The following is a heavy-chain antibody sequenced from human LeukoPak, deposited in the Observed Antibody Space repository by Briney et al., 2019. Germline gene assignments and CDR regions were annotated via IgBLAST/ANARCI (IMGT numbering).Heavy chain of an antibody. Sequence: SCKASGYTFTSYSMNWVRQAPGKGLEWVSGISWNSGSIGYADSVKGRFTISRDNAKNSLYLQMNSLRAEDTALYYCAADSPFGPWGQGTLVTVSS. J-gene: IGHJ5*02. D-gene: IGHD5-18*01. V-gene: IGHV3-9*01. CDR2: ISWNSGSI. CDR3: AADSPFGP. CDR1: GYTFTSYS.